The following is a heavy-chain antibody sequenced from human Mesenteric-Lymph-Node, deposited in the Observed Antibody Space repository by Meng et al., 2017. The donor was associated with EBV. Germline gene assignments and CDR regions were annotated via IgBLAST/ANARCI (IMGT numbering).Heavy chain of an antibody. D-gene: IGHD6-19*01. V-gene: IGHV4-39*01. CDR2: VYYRGST. CDR3: ARNVGSGSSTEFDF. CDR1: GGSISSSSAD. Sequence: QLQLQEPGPGLVKPSQTLPLTRTVSGGSISSSSADWGWVRQPPGKGLEWLGYVYYRGSTYYNPSLKSRVTISLDTSKNQFSLRLTSVTAADTAVYYCARNVGSGSSTEFDFWGQGTLVTVSS. J-gene: IGHJ4*02.